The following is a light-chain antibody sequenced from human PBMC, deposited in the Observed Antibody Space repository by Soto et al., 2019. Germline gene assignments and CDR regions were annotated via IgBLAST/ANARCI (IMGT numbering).Light chain of an antibody. CDR2: WSS. V-gene: IGKV4-1*01. J-gene: IGKJ5*01. Sequence: DIVMTQSPDSLAVSLGERATIKCKSSQTVLSSSNDRNYLVWYQQKSGQPPKLLIYWSSTRASGVPDRLTGSGSGTDFTLTISNIQAEDVGIYYCHQHYDLPTFGQGTRLEL. CDR1: QTVLSSSNDRNY. CDR3: HQHYDLPT.